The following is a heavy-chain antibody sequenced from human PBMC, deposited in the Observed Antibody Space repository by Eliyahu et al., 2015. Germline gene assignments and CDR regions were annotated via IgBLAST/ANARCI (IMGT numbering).Heavy chain of an antibody. CDR1: GYTFTNYG. J-gene: IGHJ4*01. CDR3: ARDWRTSCYDY. Sequence: QVQLVQSGAEVKKPGASVKVSCKTSGYTFTNYGISWVRQAPGQGLEWMGWITVYNGYTKYAQKFQGRVTMTTDTSTSTAYMELRSLKSDDTAVYYCARDWRTSCYDYWGHGTLVTVSS. D-gene: IGHD2-2*01. V-gene: IGHV1-18*01. CDR2: ITVYNGYT.